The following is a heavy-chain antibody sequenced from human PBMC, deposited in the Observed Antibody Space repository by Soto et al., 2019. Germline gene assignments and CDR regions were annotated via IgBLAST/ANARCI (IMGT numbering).Heavy chain of an antibody. CDR1: GGTINSGDYF. Sequence: PSETLSLTCSVSGGTINSGDYFWSWIRQPPGKGLEWIGSIFYTGSTYYSPSLKSRASMSMDTSKNLLSLRLRSLTAADTAVYFCARVKATLYRHYYLDYWGQGTPVTVSS. V-gene: IGHV4-30-4*01. J-gene: IGHJ4*02. D-gene: IGHD5-12*01. CDR3: ARVKATLYRHYYLDY. CDR2: IFYTGST.